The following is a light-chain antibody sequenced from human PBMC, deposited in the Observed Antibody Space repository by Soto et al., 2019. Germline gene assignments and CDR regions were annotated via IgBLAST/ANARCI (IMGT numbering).Light chain of an antibody. V-gene: IGLV2-8*01. J-gene: IGLJ1*01. CDR2: EVT. CDR3: SSYTGGNPSYV. Sequence: QSALTQPPSASGSPGQSVTISCTGTSSDVGGYDYVSWYQQHPGKAPKLMIYEVTIRPSGVSDRFSGSKSGNTASLTVSGLQAEDEADYYCSSYTGGNPSYVFVTGTKLTVL. CDR1: SSDVGGYDY.